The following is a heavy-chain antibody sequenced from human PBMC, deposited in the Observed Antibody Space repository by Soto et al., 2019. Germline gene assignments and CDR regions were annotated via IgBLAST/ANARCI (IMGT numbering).Heavy chain of an antibody. CDR3: ARTILWSSFHYFDY. D-gene: IGHD6-13*01. J-gene: IGHJ4*02. Sequence: XXSLRLSFAASGFTFSSYWMRWVPQAPGKGLEWVVNIKQDGSEKYYVDSVKGRFTISRDNAKNSLYLQMNSLRDEDTAVYYCARTILWSSFHYFDYWGQGTLVTVSS. V-gene: IGHV3-7*01. CDR1: GFTFSSYW. CDR2: IKQDGSEK.